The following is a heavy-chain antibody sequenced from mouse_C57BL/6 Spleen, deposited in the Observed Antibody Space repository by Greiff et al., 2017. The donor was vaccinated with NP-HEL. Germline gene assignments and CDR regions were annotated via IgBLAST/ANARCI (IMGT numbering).Heavy chain of an antibody. V-gene: IGHV1-80*01. CDR1: GYAFSSYW. CDR2: IYPGDGDT. J-gene: IGHJ2*01. CDR3: ARGRVTTGYFDY. D-gene: IGHD2-2*01. Sequence: LVESGAELVKPGASVKISCKASGYAFSSYWMNWVKQRPGKGLEWIGQIYPGDGDTNYNGKFKGKATLTADKSSSTAYMQLSSLTSEDSAVYFCARGRVTTGYFDYWGQGTTLTVSS.